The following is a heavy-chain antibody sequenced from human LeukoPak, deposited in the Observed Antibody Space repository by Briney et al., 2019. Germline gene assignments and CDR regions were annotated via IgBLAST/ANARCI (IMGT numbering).Heavy chain of an antibody. V-gene: IGHV1-2*02. Sequence: GASVTVSCKASGYTFTGYYMHWVRQAPGQGLEWMGWTNPNSGGTNYAQKFQGRVTMTRDTSISTAYMELSRLRSDDTAVYYCARSPPPYCSRTSCYFGVYYYYGMDVWGQGTTVTVSS. D-gene: IGHD2-2*01. J-gene: IGHJ6*02. CDR3: ARSPPPYCSRTSCYFGVYYYYGMDV. CDR2: TNPNSGGT. CDR1: GYTFTGYY.